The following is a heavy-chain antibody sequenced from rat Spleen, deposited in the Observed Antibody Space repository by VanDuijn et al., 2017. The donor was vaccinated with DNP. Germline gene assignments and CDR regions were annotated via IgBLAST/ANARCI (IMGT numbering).Heavy chain of an antibody. Sequence: EVQLQESGPGLVKPSQSLSLTCSVTGYSITSSYRWNWIRKFPGNKMEYIGHISYSGRTDYNPSLKSRISITRDTSRNHFFLHLISVTTEDTATYYCARWTRYFDYWGQGVMVTVSA. D-gene: IGHD1-7*01. CDR3: ARWTRYFDY. CDR1: GYSITSSY. J-gene: IGHJ2*01. V-gene: IGHV3-1*01. CDR2: ISYSGRT.